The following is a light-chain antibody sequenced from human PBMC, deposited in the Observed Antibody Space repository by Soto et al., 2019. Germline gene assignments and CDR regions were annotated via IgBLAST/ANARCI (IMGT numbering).Light chain of an antibody. J-gene: IGKJ4*01. V-gene: IGKV3-11*01. CDR2: EAA. CDR3: QQRSNWPPRLT. CDR1: QSVSSY. Sequence: EIVLTQSPATLSLSPGERATLSCSASQSVSSYLAWYQQKPGQAHRLLIYEAANRATGIPARFSGSGSGTDFTLTISSLEPEDVAVYYCQQRSNWPPRLTFGGGTKVEI.